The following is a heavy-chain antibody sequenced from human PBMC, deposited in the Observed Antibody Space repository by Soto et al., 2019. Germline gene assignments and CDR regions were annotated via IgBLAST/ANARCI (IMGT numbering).Heavy chain of an antibody. CDR1: GFTFSSYA. D-gene: IGHD4-17*01. V-gene: IGHV3-23*01. CDR2: ISGSGTNR. CDR3: AKDRVDYGDYRGLDY. J-gene: IGHJ4*02. Sequence: EVQLLESGGGLVQPGGSLRLSCAASGFTFSSYAMTWVRQAPGKGLEWVSAISGSGTNRYYADSVKGRFTISRDNSKNTLYLQMNRLRAEDTAVYYFAKDRVDYGDYRGLDYWGQGTLVTVSS.